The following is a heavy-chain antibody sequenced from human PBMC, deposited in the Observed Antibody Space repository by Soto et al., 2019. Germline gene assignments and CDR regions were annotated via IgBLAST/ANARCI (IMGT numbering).Heavy chain of an antibody. Sequence: GASVKVSCKASGYTFTGYYMHWVRQAPGQGLEWMGWINPNSGGTNYAQKFQGRVTMTRDTSISTAYMELSRLRSDDTAVYYCARDGRYCSGGSCYPNWFDPWGQGTLVTV. CDR3: ARDGRYCSGGSCYPNWFDP. CDR2: INPNSGGT. D-gene: IGHD2-15*01. J-gene: IGHJ5*02. CDR1: GYTFTGYY. V-gene: IGHV1-2*02.